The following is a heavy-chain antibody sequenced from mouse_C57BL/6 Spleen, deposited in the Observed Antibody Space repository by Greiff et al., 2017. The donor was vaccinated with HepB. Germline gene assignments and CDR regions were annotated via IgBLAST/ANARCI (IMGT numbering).Heavy chain of an antibody. V-gene: IGHV8-12*01. CDR2: IYWDDDK. CDR3: ARSEEELGRAWFAY. D-gene: IGHD4-1*01. Sequence: QVQLKESGPGILQSSQTLSLTCSFSGFSLSTSGMGVSWIRQPSGKGLEWLAHIYWDDDKRYNPSLKSRLTISKDTSRNQVFLKITSVDTADTATYYCARSEEELGRAWFAYWGQGTLVTVSA. CDR1: GFSLSTSGMG. J-gene: IGHJ3*01.